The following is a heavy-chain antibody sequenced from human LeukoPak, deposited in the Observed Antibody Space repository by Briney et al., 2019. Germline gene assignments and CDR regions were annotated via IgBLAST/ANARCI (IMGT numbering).Heavy chain of an antibody. Sequence: PSETLSLTCTVSGGSISSSSYFWGWIRQPPGKGLEWIGSIYYSGSTYYNPSLTSRVTISVDTSKNQFSLKLSSVTAADTAVYYCASTIFGVADAFDYWSQGTLVTVSS. CDR2: IYYSGST. CDR3: ASTIFGVADAFDY. V-gene: IGHV4-39*07. J-gene: IGHJ4*02. D-gene: IGHD3-3*01. CDR1: GGSISSSSYF.